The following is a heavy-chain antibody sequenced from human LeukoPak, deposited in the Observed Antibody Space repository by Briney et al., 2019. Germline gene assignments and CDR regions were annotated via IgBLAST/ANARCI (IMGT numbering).Heavy chain of an antibody. D-gene: IGHD1-26*01. Sequence: PGRSLSLSCAASGFIFSNYILHWVRQAPGKGLEWVAFVTYDGRKKYYVDSVKGRFTISRDKSKNTLDLQMNSLRPEDTAIYYCAREGPVGSTTSDAFDIWGQGTMVTVSS. J-gene: IGHJ3*02. CDR1: GFIFSNYI. V-gene: IGHV3-30*04. CDR2: VTYDGRKK. CDR3: AREGPVGSTTSDAFDI.